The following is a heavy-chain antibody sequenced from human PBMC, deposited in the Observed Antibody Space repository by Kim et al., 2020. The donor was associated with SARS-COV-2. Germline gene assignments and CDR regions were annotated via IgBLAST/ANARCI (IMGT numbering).Heavy chain of an antibody. D-gene: IGHD3-22*01. V-gene: IGHV3-23*01. CDR3: AKSYYYDSSGYYATLFDY. Sequence: GGSLRLSCAASGFTFSSYAMSWVRQAPGKGLEWVSAISGSGGSTYYADSVKGRFTISRDNSKNTLYLQMNSLRAEDTAVYYCAKSYYYDSSGYYATLFDYWGQGTLVTVSS. CDR2: ISGSGGST. CDR1: GFTFSSYA. J-gene: IGHJ4*02.